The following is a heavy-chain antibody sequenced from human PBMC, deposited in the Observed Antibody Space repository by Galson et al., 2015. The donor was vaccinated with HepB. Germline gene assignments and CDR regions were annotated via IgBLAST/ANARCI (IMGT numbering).Heavy chain of an antibody. Sequence: SVKVSCKASGYTFSSYAISWVRQAPGQGLEWMGGTIPIFGTANYAQKFQGRVTITADESTSTAYMELSSLRSEDTAVYYCARVRDYYDSSGYLDYWGQGTLVTVSS. J-gene: IGHJ4*02. V-gene: IGHV1-69*13. CDR3: ARVRDYYDSSGYLDY. D-gene: IGHD3-22*01. CDR2: TIPIFGTA. CDR1: GYTFSSYA.